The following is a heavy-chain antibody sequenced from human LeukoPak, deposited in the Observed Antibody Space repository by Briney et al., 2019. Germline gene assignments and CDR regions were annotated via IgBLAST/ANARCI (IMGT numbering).Heavy chain of an antibody. CDR3: AKTMVRGVNNGMDV. CDR1: GFTFIGHA. J-gene: IGHJ6*02. CDR2: ISYDGGFE. Sequence: LAGGSLRLSCAASGFTFIGHAMVWFRQAPGKGLDWVAVISYDGGFESYAASVRGRFTISRDNSKNEVHLQMVSLRPEDTAVYYCAKTMVRGVNNGMDVWGQGTTVTVSS. V-gene: IGHV3-30-3*02. D-gene: IGHD3-10*01.